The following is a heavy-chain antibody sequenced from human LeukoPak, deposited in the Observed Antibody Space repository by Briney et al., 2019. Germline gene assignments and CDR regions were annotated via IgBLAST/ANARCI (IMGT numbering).Heavy chain of an antibody. CDR2: IYSTGTN. Sequence: SETLSLTCTVSGGSISGYYWSWIRQSAGKGLEWIGHIYSTGTNNYNPSLRSRVTLSVDTSKNQFSLKLRSVIAADTAVYYCARVGGNSESYGWFGPWGQGSLVTVSS. J-gene: IGHJ5*02. D-gene: IGHD4-23*01. CDR1: GGSISGYY. V-gene: IGHV4-4*07. CDR3: ARVGGNSESYGWFGP.